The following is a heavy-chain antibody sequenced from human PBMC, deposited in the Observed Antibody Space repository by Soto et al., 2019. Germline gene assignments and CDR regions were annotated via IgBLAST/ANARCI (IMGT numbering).Heavy chain of an antibody. Sequence: ASVKLSCKACGYSFTSYAMHWVRQAPGQRLEWMGWINAGNGNTNYAQKLQGRVTMTTDTSTSTAYMELRSLRSDDTAVYYCASFSIAATDPYGMDVWGQGTTVTVSS. CDR1: GYSFTSYA. CDR3: ASFSIAATDPYGMDV. CDR2: INAGNGNT. V-gene: IGHV1-3*01. J-gene: IGHJ6*02. D-gene: IGHD6-13*01.